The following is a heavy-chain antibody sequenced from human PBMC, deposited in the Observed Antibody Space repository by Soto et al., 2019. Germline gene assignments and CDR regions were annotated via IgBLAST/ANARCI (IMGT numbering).Heavy chain of an antibody. V-gene: IGHV3-23*01. J-gene: IGHJ2*01. D-gene: IGHD7-27*01. Sequence: EVQVLESGGGLVQPGGSLRLSCAGSGFTFINYAMNWVRQAPGKGLEWVSSISGGGDAAFFPDSVRGRFTISRENSNNTVTLQMTGLGVDDTAVYYCARKILGSTTRPNYWYFDLWGRGTLVTVSS. CDR3: ARKILGSTTRPNYWYFDL. CDR1: GFTFINYA. CDR2: ISGGGDAA.